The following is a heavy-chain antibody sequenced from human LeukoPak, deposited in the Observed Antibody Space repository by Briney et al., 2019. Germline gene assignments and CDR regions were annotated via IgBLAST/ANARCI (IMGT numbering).Heavy chain of an antibody. J-gene: IGHJ4*02. D-gene: IGHD3-22*01. CDR3: ARATHYYESSGYDY. CDR2: ISRTSESI. Sequence: GRSLRLSCAASGFTFNSYSMSWVRQAPGKGLEWVSIISRTSESIFYADSVKGRFTISRDNAKNSLYLQINSLRAEDTALYYCARATHYYESSGYDYWGQGTLVTVSS. CDR1: GFTFNSYS. V-gene: IGHV3-21*04.